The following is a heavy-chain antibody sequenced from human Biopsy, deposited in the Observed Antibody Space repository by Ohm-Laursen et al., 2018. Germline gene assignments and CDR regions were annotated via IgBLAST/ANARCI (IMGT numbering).Heavy chain of an antibody. D-gene: IGHD2-8*02. CDR3: ARDRIAYCTATSCDNFGLDV. V-gene: IGHV4-59*01. J-gene: IGHJ6*02. CDR2: ITHSGHT. CDR1: SASINLYY. Sequence: PSQTLSLTCTVSSASINLYYWGWIRQSPGKGLEWIGYITHSGHTNYNPSLKSRLTMSVDTSKNQFSLKLTSVTAADTAVYYCARDRIAYCTATSCDNFGLDVWGQGTTVTVSS.